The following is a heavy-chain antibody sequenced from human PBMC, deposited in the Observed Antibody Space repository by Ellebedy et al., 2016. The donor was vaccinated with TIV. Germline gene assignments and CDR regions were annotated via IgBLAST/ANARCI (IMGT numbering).Heavy chain of an antibody. D-gene: IGHD2-2*01. J-gene: IGHJ4*02. CDR3: ARADCSSTSCPMRY. CDR1: GFTFSTYS. Sequence: GGSLRLXXAAPGFTFSTYSINWVRQAPGKGLEWVSSIISDNTYIYYADSVKGRFAISRDNAKNSLYLQMNSLRAEDTAVYYCARADCSSTSCPMRYWGQGSLVTVSS. CDR2: IISDNTYI. V-gene: IGHV3-21*01.